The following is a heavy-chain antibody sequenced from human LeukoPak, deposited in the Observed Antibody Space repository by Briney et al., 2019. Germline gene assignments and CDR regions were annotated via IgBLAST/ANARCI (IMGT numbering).Heavy chain of an antibody. CDR1: GYSISSGYY. CDR3: ARDKDWTGDAFDI. J-gene: IGHJ3*02. D-gene: IGHD3/OR15-3a*01. V-gene: IGHV4-61*01. Sequence: KASETLSLTCTVSGYSISSGYYWGWIRQPPGKGLEWIGYIYYSGSTDYNPSLKSRVTISVDTSKNQFSLKLSSVTAADTAVYYCARDKDWTGDAFDIWGQGTMVTVSS. CDR2: IYYSGST.